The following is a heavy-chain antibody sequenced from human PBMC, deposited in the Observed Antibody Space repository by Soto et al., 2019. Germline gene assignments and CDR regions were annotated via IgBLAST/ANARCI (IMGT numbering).Heavy chain of an antibody. Sequence: PSQTLSLTCAISGDSVSNSKTAWHWIRQTPSRGLEWLGRAYYWANKWSSDYVPSVKSRISVIPDTSNNQFSLHLSSVTPEDTAVYYCARQEGFVFGFWGQGSLDTVSS. CDR3: ARQEGFVFGF. CDR2: AYYWANKWSS. J-gene: IGHJ4*02. V-gene: IGHV6-1*01. CDR1: GDSVSNSKTA.